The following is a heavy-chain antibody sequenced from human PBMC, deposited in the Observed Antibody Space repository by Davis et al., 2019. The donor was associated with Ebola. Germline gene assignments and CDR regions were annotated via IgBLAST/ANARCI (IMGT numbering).Heavy chain of an antibody. D-gene: IGHD4-23*01. J-gene: IGHJ4*02. Sequence: GESLKISCAASGFSVNYYLMHWVRQAPGKGLEWVSRINEDGNTINHAAAVRGRFTISRDSSQNTLHLQMSSLRAEDTALYYCVKDFGGNEDSWGQGTLVTVSS. CDR2: INEDGNTI. CDR1: GFSVNYYL. CDR3: VKDFGGNEDS. V-gene: IGHV3-74*01.